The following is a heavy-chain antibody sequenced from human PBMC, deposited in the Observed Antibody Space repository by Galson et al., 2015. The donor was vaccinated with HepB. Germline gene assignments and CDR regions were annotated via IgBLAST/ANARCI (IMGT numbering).Heavy chain of an antibody. CDR2: IKQDGSEK. CDR3: AREGDYSGYYSQAFDY. Sequence: SLRLSCAASGFTFSSYWMSWVRQAPGKGLEWVANIKQDGSEKYYVDSVKGRFTISRDNAKNSLYLQMNSLRAEDTAVYYCAREGDYSGYYSQAFDYWGQGTLVTVSS. D-gene: IGHD3-22*01. V-gene: IGHV3-7*03. J-gene: IGHJ4*02. CDR1: GFTFSSYW.